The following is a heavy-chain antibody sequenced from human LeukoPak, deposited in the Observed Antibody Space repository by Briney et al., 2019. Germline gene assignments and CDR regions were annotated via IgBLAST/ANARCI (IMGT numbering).Heavy chain of an antibody. Sequence: GASVKVSCKASGYTFTGYYMHWVRQAPGQGLEWMGWINPNSGGTNYAQKFQGRVTMTRDTSISTAYMELSRLRSDDTAVYYCALPYYYGSGSFDHWGQGTLVTVSS. CDR2: INPNSGGT. J-gene: IGHJ4*02. CDR3: ALPYYYGSGSFDH. V-gene: IGHV1-2*02. CDR1: GYTFTGYY. D-gene: IGHD3-10*01.